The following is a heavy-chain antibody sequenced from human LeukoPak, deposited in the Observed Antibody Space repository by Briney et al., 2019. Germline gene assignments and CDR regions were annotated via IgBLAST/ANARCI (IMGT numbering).Heavy chain of an antibody. D-gene: IGHD6-19*01. CDR1: GFSFSGYW. CDR3: ARHAGYSSGWLVY. Sequence: GGSLRLSCVASGFSFSGYWMTWVRQAPGKGLEWVANINHDGSEKYYLDSVKGRFTISRDNAKNSLYLQMNSLRAEDTSVYYCARHAGYSSGWLVYWGQGTLVTVSS. V-gene: IGHV3-7*01. CDR2: INHDGSEK. J-gene: IGHJ4*02.